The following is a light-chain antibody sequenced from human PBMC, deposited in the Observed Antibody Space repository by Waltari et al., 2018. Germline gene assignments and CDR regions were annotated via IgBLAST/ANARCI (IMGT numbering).Light chain of an antibody. CDR3: SSYTSSSTVV. Sequence: QSALTQPASVSGSPGQSITISCTGTSSDVGGYNYVSWYQQHPGKAPKLMIYHVSNRPSGVSNRFSGLQAEDEADYYCSSYTSSSTVVFGGGTKLTVL. J-gene: IGLJ2*01. V-gene: IGLV2-14*03. CDR1: SSDVGGYNY. CDR2: HVS.